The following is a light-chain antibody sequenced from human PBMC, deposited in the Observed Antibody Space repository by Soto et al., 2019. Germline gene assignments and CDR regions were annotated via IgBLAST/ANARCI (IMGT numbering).Light chain of an antibody. Sequence: EIVMTQSPATLSLSPGERATLYCRASQSVGKYLVWYQQKPGQAPRLLISDASNRATGIPDRFSGSGSGTDFTLTISRLEPEDFVLYYCQQYGASPITFGQGTRLENK. CDR2: DAS. CDR1: QSVGKY. J-gene: IGKJ5*01. CDR3: QQYGASPIT. V-gene: IGKV3-20*01.